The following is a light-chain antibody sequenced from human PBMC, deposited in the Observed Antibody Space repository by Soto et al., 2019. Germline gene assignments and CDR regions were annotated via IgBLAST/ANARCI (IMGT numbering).Light chain of an antibody. CDR1: SSDIGAYNF. CDR3: TSWTTSTTMI. J-gene: IGLJ2*01. V-gene: IGLV2-14*03. CDR2: DVN. Sequence: SVLPQPASVSGSPGQSIAISCTGTSSDIGAYNFVSWYQQHPGKAPKLMLYDVNIRPSGVSNRFSGSKSGNTASLTISGLQAEDEADYYCTSWTTSTTMIFGGGTKVTVL.